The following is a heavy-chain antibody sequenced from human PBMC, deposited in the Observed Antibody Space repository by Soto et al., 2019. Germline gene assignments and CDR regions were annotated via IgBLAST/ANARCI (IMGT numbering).Heavy chain of an antibody. CDR3: AREIGVRGVSYYYYGMDV. V-gene: IGHV1-2*04. J-gene: IGHJ6*02. Sequence: ASVKVSCKASGYTFTGYYMHWVRQAPGQGLEWMGWVNPNSGGTNYAQKFQGWVTMTRDTPISTAYMELSRLRSDDTAVYYCAREIGVRGVSYYYYGMDVWGQGTTVTVSS. D-gene: IGHD3-10*01. CDR2: VNPNSGGT. CDR1: GYTFTGYY.